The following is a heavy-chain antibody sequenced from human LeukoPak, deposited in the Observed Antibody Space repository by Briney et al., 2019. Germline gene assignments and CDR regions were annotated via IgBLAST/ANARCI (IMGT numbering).Heavy chain of an antibody. CDR2: IYYSGST. J-gene: IGHJ4*02. V-gene: IGHV4-59*01. Sequence: PSETLSLTCTVSGGSISSYYWSWIRQPPGKGLEWIGYIYYSGSTNYNPSLKSRVTISVDTSKNQFSLKLTSVTAADTAVYYCARAGGYGRQMRIWGQGTLVTVSS. CDR1: GGSISSYY. D-gene: IGHD1-26*01. CDR3: ARAGGYGRQMRI.